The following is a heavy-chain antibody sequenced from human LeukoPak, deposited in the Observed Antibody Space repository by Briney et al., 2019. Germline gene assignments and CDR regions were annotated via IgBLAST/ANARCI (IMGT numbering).Heavy chain of an antibody. Sequence: ASVKVSCKASGYTFTSYYMHWVRQAPGQGLEWMRIINPSGGSTSYAQKFQGRVTMTRDTSTSTVYMELSSLRSEDTAVYYCARDTKNCGGDCSPGYFDYWGQGTLVTASS. CDR1: GYTFTSYY. J-gene: IGHJ4*02. CDR3: ARDTKNCGGDCSPGYFDY. D-gene: IGHD2-21*02. V-gene: IGHV1-46*01. CDR2: INPSGGST.